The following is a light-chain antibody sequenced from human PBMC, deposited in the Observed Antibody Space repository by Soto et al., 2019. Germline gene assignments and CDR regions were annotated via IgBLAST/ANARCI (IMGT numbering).Light chain of an antibody. V-gene: IGLV7-46*01. CDR3: LLSYNGPYV. Sequence: QAVVTQEPSLTVSPGGTVTLTCGSSPGAVTNGHYPYWFQQKPGQAPRTLIYDTNNRHSWTPARFSGSLLGGKAALTLSGAQPEDEAEYYCLLSYNGPYVFGTGTKVTVL. J-gene: IGLJ1*01. CDR1: PGAVTNGHY. CDR2: DTN.